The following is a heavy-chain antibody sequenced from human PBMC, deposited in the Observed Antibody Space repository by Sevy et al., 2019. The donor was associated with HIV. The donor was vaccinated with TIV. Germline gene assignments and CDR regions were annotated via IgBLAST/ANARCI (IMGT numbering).Heavy chain of an antibody. Sequence: ASVKVSCKASGYSISDYYIHWVRQAPGQGLEWMAWINPNSGDTNYAHNFRDRVTVTRDTFIVTVSLDLTKLTSGDTSVYYCAVAQHLLAWLDPWGQGTLVTVSS. CDR3: AVAQHLLAWLDP. CDR2: INPNSGDT. CDR1: GYSISDYY. D-gene: IGHD6-13*01. V-gene: IGHV1-2*02. J-gene: IGHJ5*02.